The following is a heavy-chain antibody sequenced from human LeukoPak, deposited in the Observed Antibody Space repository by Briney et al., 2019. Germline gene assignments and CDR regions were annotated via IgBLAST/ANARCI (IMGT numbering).Heavy chain of an antibody. CDR1: GFTFNTYA. CDR2: ISGSGDST. J-gene: IGHJ4*02. V-gene: IGHV3-23*01. D-gene: IGHD1-20*01. Sequence: GGSLRLSCAASGFTFNTYAMNWVRQAPGKGLEWVSAISGSGDSTYYADSVKGRFTISRDNSRNTLSLQMNSLRADDTAVFYCARGPRITGTLMDWGQGTLVTVSS. CDR3: ARGPRITGTLMD.